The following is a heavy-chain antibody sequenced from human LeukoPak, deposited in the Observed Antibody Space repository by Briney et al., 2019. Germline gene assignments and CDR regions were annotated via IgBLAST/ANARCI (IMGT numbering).Heavy chain of an antibody. Sequence: GASVKVSCKASGYTFTDYYMHWVRQAPGQGLEWMGWINPNSGGTNYAQKFQGRVTMTRDTSISTAYMELSRLRSDDTAVYYCARELGEAGANAFDIWGQGTMVTVSS. V-gene: IGHV1-2*02. CDR3: ARELGEAGANAFDI. CDR2: INPNSGGT. CDR1: GYTFTDYY. J-gene: IGHJ3*02. D-gene: IGHD1-26*01.